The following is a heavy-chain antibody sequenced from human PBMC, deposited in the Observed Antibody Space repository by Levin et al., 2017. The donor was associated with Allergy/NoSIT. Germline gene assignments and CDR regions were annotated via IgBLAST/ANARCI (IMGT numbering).Heavy chain of an antibody. D-gene: IGHD2-2*01. CDR3: AKGREYCSSTSCRPYMDV. V-gene: IGHV3-23*01. Sequence: GGSLRLSCAASGFTFSSYAMHWVRQAPGKGLEWVSHISGSGGSTYYADSVKGRFTIFTDNSKSTLHLQMNSLRAEDTAVYYCAKGREYCSSTSCRPYMDVWGKGTTVTVSS. J-gene: IGHJ6*03. CDR1: GFTFSSYA. CDR2: ISGSGGST.